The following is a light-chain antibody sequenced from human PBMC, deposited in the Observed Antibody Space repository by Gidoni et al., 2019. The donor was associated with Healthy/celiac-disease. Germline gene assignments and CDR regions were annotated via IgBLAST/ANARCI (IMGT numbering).Light chain of an antibody. CDR3: MIWHSSAWV. J-gene: IGLJ3*02. CDR1: SGINVGTYR. CDR2: YKSDSDK. V-gene: IGLV5-45*03. Sequence: QAVLTQPSSLAAAPGESASLTGTLRSGINVGTYRIYWYQQKPGSPPQYLLRYKSDSDKQQGSGVPSRFSGSKDASANAGILLISGLQSEDEADYYCMIWHSSAWVFGGGTKLTVL.